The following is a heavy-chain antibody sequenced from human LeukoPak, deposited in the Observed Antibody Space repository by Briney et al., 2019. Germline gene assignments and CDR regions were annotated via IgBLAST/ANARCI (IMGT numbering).Heavy chain of an antibody. CDR2: SCSSGTTN. V-gene: IGHV3-48*03. J-gene: IGHJ4*02. CDR3: ARDWKF. CDR1: VFVLSSYE. Sequence: GGSLRLSCADSVFVLSSYEMNWVRQAPGKGVEGVSYSCSSGTTNHYADSVRGRFTISRDNAKNSLYLQMNYLRAEDTAVYYCARDWKFWGQGTLVTVSS. D-gene: IGHD1-1*01.